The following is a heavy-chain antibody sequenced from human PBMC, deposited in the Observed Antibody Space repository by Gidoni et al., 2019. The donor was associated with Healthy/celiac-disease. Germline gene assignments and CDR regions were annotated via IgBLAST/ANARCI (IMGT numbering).Heavy chain of an antibody. CDR2: ISSSGSTI. V-gene: IGHV3-11*01. CDR3: ARVLKELIPYYYGMDV. Sequence: QVELVEPGGGLVKPGGSLRLFCAASGFPFSYYYMSWIRQAPGKGLEWVSYISSSGSTIYYADSVKGRFTISRDNAKNSLYLQMNSLRAEDTAVYYCARVLKELIPYYYGMDVWGQGTTVTVSS. J-gene: IGHJ6*02. CDR1: GFPFSYYY.